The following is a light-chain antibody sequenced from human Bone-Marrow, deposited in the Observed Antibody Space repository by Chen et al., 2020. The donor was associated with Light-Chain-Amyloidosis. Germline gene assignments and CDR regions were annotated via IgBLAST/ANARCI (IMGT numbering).Light chain of an antibody. CDR3: QSADSSGTYEVI. Sequence: SYELPQPPSVSVPPGQTARTTCSGEDLPTKYAYWYQQKPGQAPVLVIHRDTERPSGISERFSGSSSGTTATLTISGVQAEDEADYHCQSADSSGTYEVIFGGGTKLTVL. V-gene: IGLV3-25*03. CDR1: DLPTKY. CDR2: RDT. J-gene: IGLJ2*01.